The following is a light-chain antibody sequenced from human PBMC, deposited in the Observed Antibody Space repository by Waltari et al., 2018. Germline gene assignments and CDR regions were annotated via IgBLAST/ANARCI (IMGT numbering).Light chain of an antibody. CDR3: QQYDISPLP. V-gene: IGKV3-20*01. Sequence: DILLTQSPVTLSLSPGEGATLSCRTSQTIRTTYLAWCQQKPRQAPTLLIYGPFTRATGIPDRFTGSGSGTDFSLTISSLEPEDFATYYCQQYDISPLPFGGGTKVEIK. CDR2: GPF. CDR1: QTIRTTY. J-gene: IGKJ4*01.